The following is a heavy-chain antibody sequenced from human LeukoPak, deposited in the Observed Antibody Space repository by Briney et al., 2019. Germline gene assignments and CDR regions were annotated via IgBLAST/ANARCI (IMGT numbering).Heavy chain of an antibody. V-gene: IGHV3-11*01. CDR1: GFTFSDYY. D-gene: IGHD1-26*01. CDR3: ARARSYSGSYYFDY. Sequence: GGSLRLSCAASGFTFSDYYMSWIRQAPGKGLEWVSYISSSGSTVYYADSVRGRFTISRDNAKNSLYLQMYSLRAEDTAVYYCARARSYSGSYYFDYWGQGTLVTVSS. J-gene: IGHJ4*02. CDR2: ISSSGSTV.